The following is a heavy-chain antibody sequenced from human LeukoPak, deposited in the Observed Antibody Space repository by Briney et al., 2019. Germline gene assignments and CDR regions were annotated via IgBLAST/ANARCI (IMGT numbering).Heavy chain of an antibody. CDR1: GFTFGSYS. V-gene: IGHV3-48*04. CDR2: IRGSGSGSGSGM. D-gene: IGHD7-27*01. CDR3: ARDNNWGFDF. Sequence: GGSLRLSCAASGFTFGSYSMNWVRQAPGKGLEWVSNIRGSGSGSGSGMYYADSVKGRFTISRDNAKNSLYLQMSSLRAEDTAFYYCARDNNWGFDFWGQGALVTVSS. J-gene: IGHJ4*02.